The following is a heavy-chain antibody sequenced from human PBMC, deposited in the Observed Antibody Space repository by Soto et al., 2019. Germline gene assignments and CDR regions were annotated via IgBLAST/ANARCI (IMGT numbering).Heavy chain of an antibody. CDR1: GFTFSSYA. V-gene: IGHV3-64D*06. Sequence: GGSLRLSCSASGFTFSSYAMHWVRQAPGKGLEYVSAISSNGGSTYYADSVKGRFTISRDNSKNTLYLQMSSPRAEDTAVYYCVKGGRYSSSPLDYWGQGTLVTVSS. D-gene: IGHD6-6*01. CDR3: VKGGRYSSSPLDY. J-gene: IGHJ4*02. CDR2: ISSNGGST.